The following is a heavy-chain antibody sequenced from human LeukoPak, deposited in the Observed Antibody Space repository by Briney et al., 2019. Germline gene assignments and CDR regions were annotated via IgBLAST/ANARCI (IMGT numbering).Heavy chain of an antibody. J-gene: IGHJ4*02. D-gene: IGHD4-17*01. Sequence: GGSLRLSCAASGFTFSSYWMSWVRQAPGKGLEWAANINQDGSEKYYVDSVKGRFTISRDNAKNSLYLQMNSLRAEDTAVYYCARATRYGDYVDYWGQGTLVTVSS. V-gene: IGHV3-7*04. CDR3: ARATRYGDYVDY. CDR2: INQDGSEK. CDR1: GFTFSSYW.